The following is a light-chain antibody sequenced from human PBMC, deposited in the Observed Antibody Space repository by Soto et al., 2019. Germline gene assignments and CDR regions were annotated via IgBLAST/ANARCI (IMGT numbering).Light chain of an antibody. CDR2: EVS. Sequence: QAVVTQPASVSGSPGQSITISCTGTSSDVGAYNYVSWYQQHPGKAPKLMIYEVSNRPSGVSNRFSGSKSGNTASLTISGLQAEDEADYYCSSYTSSSPYVFGTGTKVTVL. J-gene: IGLJ1*01. CDR1: SSDVGAYNY. V-gene: IGLV2-14*01. CDR3: SSYTSSSPYV.